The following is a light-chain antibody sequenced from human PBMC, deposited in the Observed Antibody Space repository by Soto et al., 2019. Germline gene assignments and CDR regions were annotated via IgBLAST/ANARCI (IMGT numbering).Light chain of an antibody. J-gene: IGKJ1*01. CDR1: QSISTW. Sequence: DIQMTQSPSTVSASVGDRVTITCRASQSISTWLAWYQQKPGKAPKLLIYKASSLESGVPSRFSGSGSGTEFTLTISSLQPDDFATYYCQQYSRYRTFGQGTKVEIK. CDR3: QQYSRYRT. V-gene: IGKV1-5*03. CDR2: KAS.